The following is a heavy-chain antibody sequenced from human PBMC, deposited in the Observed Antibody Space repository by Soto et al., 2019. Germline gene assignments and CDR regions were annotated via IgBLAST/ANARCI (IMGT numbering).Heavy chain of an antibody. CDR1: GLTFCNYW. Sequence: CGSLRVSCAASGLTFCNYWMSWVRQAPGMGLEWVANIKSDGSDKDYVDSVKGRFTISRDNTKNSLSLQMNSLRAEDTAVYYCARDRYSSSLFYFWGQGTMVSV. CDR3: ARDRYSSSLFYF. J-gene: IGHJ3*01. V-gene: IGHV3-7*03. D-gene: IGHD6-13*01. CDR2: IKSDGSDK.